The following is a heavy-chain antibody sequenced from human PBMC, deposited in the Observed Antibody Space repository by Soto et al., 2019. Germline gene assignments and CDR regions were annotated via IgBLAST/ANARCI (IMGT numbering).Heavy chain of an antibody. CDR3: ARGRTVSSIGPLLV. CDR2: VSTKSGNT. CDR1: GYIFFDYG. J-gene: IGHJ1*01. Sequence: QIQLVQSGAEVKKPGASVMVSCKASGYIFFDYGVSWVRQAPGQGLEWLGGVSTKSGNTDYARKVQGRVTMTTDISTSTAYMELRGLISDDTGVYYCARGRTVSSIGPLLVWGQGTLVSVSS. V-gene: IGHV1-18*01. D-gene: IGHD1-1*01.